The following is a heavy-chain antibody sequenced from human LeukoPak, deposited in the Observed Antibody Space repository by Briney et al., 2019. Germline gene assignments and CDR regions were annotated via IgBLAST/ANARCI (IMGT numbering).Heavy chain of an antibody. V-gene: IGHV1-2*02. CDR3: ARAPGYSSGWTPRQFDY. D-gene: IGHD6-19*01. Sequence: GASVKVSCKASGYTFTDYNVYWVRQAPGQGPEWMGWIQPKSGGTIYAQKFQGRVTMTRDTSISAAYMELRSLRSDDTAVYYCARAPGYSSGWTPRQFDYWGQGTLVTVSS. CDR1: GYTFTDYN. J-gene: IGHJ4*02. CDR2: IQPKSGGT.